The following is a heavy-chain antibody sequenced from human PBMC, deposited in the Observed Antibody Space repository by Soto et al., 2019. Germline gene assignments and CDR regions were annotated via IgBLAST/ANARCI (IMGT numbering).Heavy chain of an antibody. CDR1: GYTFISYG. Sequence: QVQLVQSGAEVKKPGASVKVSCKTSGYTFISYGISWVRQAPGQGLEWMGWISAYNGNTNYAQKVQGRVTMTTETSTSTAYMEVRSLRTDGTAVYYCARALGGPGRGFDPWGQGTLVIVTS. CDR3: ARALGGPGRGFDP. D-gene: IGHD1-1*01. J-gene: IGHJ5*02. CDR2: ISAYNGNT. V-gene: IGHV1-18*01.